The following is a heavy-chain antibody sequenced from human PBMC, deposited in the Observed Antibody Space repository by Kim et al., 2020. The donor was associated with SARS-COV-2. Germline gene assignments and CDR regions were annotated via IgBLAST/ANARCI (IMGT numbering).Heavy chain of an antibody. J-gene: IGHJ4*02. CDR2: IKQDASEK. V-gene: IGHV3-7*04. Sequence: GGSLRLSCAASGLLFSTYWMNWVRQAPGKGLEWVANIKQDASEKYYVDSVKGRFTISRDNAKNSLYLQMNSLRAEDTAVYYCAGGSGWVPDYWVQGTLVT. CDR3: AGGSGWVPDY. CDR1: GLLFSTYW. D-gene: IGHD6-19*01.